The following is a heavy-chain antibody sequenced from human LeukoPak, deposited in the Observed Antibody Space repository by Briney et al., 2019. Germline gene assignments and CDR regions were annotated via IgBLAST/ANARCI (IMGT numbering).Heavy chain of an antibody. Sequence: GGSLRLSCAASGFTFSSYWMSWVRQAPGKGLEWVANIKQDGSEKYYVDSVKGRFTISRDNAKNSLYLQMNSLRAEDTAVYYCVRDYENLTGSKTRFHYWGQGTLVTVSS. D-gene: IGHD3-9*01. CDR2: IKQDGSEK. CDR1: GFTFSSYW. CDR3: VRDYENLTGSKTRFHY. V-gene: IGHV3-7*01. J-gene: IGHJ4*02.